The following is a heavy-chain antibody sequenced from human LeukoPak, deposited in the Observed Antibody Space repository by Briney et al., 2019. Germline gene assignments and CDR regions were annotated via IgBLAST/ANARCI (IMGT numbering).Heavy chain of an antibody. V-gene: IGHV1-18*04. Sequence: ASVKVSCKASGYTFGSYGVSWVRQAPGQGLEWMAWISPYNGNTNYAQKFQGRVTITTDESTSTAYMELSSLRSEDTAVYYCARTSIRSSSGTFDYWGQGTLVTVSS. D-gene: IGHD6-6*01. CDR3: ARTSIRSSSGTFDY. CDR2: ISPYNGNT. J-gene: IGHJ4*02. CDR1: GYTFGSYG.